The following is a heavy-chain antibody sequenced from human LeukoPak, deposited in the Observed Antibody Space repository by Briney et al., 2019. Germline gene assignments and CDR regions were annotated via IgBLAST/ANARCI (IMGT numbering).Heavy chain of an antibody. Sequence: SETLSLTCTVSGGSISSSTYYWGWIRQPPGKGLEWIGSIYYSGSTYYNPSIKSRVTISVDTSKNQFSLKLSSVTAADTAVYYCARRNTYYDSSGYFALDYWGQGTLVTVSS. CDR3: ARRNTYYDSSGYFALDY. D-gene: IGHD3-22*01. J-gene: IGHJ4*02. CDR2: IYYSGST. CDR1: GGSISSSTYY. V-gene: IGHV4-39*01.